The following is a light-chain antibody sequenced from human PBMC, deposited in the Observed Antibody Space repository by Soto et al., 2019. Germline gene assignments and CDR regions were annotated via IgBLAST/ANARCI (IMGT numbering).Light chain of an antibody. V-gene: IGKV1-27*01. CDR1: QDIGSS. CDR3: QKYNNAPRT. CDR2: GAS. J-gene: IGKJ1*01. Sequence: DIQMTQSPSSLSASVGDRVTVTCRASQDIGSSLAWYQQKPGKVPKLLIYGASTLQSGVPSRFNGSGSGTDVTLPVSSLQHEDVATYFCQKYNNAPRTFGQGTKVEIK.